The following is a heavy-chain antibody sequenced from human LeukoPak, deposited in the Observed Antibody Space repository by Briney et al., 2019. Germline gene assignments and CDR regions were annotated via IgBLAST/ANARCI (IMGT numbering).Heavy chain of an antibody. CDR2: IYTSGST. V-gene: IGHV4-61*02. J-gene: IGHJ3*02. Sequence: SETLSLTCTVSGGSISSGSYYWSWIRQPAGKELEWIGRIYTSGSTNYNPSLKSRVTISVDTSKNQFSLKLSSVTAADTAVYYCARGGDFWSGNAFDIWGQGTMVTVSS. D-gene: IGHD3-3*01. CDR3: ARGGDFWSGNAFDI. CDR1: GGSISSGSYY.